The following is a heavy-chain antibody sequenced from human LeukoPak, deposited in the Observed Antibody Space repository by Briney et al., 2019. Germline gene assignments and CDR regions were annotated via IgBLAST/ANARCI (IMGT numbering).Heavy chain of an antibody. CDR1: GGSISSDY. CDR2: IYYSGST. CDR3: ARHAGLLAFDI. D-gene: IGHD1-26*01. Sequence: SETLSLTCTVSGGSISSDYWGWIRQPQGKGLEWIGKIYYSGSTNYHPSLKSRVTKPADTSTNQFSLRLSSVTAAETAVYYCARHAGLLAFDIWGQGTLVTVSS. V-gene: IGHV4-59*08. J-gene: IGHJ3*02.